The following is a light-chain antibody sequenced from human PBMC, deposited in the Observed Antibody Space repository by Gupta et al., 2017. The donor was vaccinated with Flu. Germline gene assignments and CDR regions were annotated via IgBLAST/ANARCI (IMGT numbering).Light chain of an antibody. CDR3: SSYAGSDNLV. Sequence: GQSVTISCTGTSSDVGGYNSVSWYQQHPGKAPKVMIYEVSKRPSGVPDRFSGSKSGNTASLTVSGLQAEDEADYFCSSYAGSDNLVFGTGTKVTVL. V-gene: IGLV2-8*01. CDR1: SSDVGGYNS. CDR2: EVS. J-gene: IGLJ1*01.